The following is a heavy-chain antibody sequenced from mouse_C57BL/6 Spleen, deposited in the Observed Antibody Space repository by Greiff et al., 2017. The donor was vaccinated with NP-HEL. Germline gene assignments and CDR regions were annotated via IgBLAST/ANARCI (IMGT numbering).Heavy chain of an antibody. V-gene: IGHV1-74*01. CDR2: IHPSDSDT. J-gene: IGHJ2*01. Sequence: VQLQQSGAELVKPGASVKVSCKASGYTFTSYWMHWVKQRPGQGLEWIGRIHPSDSDTNYNQKFKGKATLTVEKYSSTAYMQLSSRTTEDSAVYYCAIGDYGSSPDYWGQGTTLTVSS. CDR3: AIGDYGSSPDY. D-gene: IGHD1-1*01. CDR1: GYTFTSYW.